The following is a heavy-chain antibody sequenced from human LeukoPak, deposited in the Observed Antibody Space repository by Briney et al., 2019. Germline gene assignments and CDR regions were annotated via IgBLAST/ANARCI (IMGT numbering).Heavy chain of an antibody. J-gene: IGHJ6*03. CDR1: GGSISSYY. CDR3: ARDVRVYSYGSSYYYYYMDV. D-gene: IGHD5-18*01. V-gene: IGHV4-4*07. CDR2: IYTSGST. Sequence: SETLSLTCTVSGGSISSYYWSWIRQPAGKGLEWIGRIYTSGSTNYNPSLKRRVTMSVDTSKNQFSLKLSSVTAADTAVYYCARDVRVYSYGSSYYYYYMDVWGKGTTVTVSS.